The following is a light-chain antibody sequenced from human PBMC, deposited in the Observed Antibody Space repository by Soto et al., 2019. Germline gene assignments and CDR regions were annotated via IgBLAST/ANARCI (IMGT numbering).Light chain of an antibody. J-gene: IGKJ2*01. V-gene: IGKV1-5*03. CDR2: KAI. Sequence: DIQMTQSPSTLSASVGDRVTITCRASQRISNWLAWYQQKPGKAPKLLIYKAINLQSGVPSRFSGSGSGTEFSLTISGLQPDDFATYYCQRYNDFQYVFGQGTKL. CDR3: QRYNDFQYV. CDR1: QRISNW.